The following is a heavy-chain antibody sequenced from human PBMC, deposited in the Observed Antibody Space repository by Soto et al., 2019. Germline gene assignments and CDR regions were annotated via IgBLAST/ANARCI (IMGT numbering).Heavy chain of an antibody. CDR2: IDPTDSYT. D-gene: IGHD3-22*01. V-gene: IGHV5-10-1*01. CDR1: GYSFTTYW. Sequence: GESLKISCQASGYSFTTYWISWVRQMPGKGLECMGRIDPTDSYTDYGPSFEGHVTMSVDRSINTAYLEWSSLKASDSAMYYCAILTLAQDSSGYHSFDYWGLGTLVTVSS. CDR3: AILTLAQDSSGYHSFDY. J-gene: IGHJ4*02.